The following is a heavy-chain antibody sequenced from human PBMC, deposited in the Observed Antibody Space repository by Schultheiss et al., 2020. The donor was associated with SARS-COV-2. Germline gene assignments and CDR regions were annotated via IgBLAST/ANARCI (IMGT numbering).Heavy chain of an antibody. J-gene: IGHJ4*02. D-gene: IGHD3-10*01. Sequence: GGSLRLSCAASGFTFSSYGMHWVRQAPGKGLEWVAVIWYDGSNKYYADSVKGRFTISRDNSKNSLYLQMNSLRAEDTAVYYCARIRGGGRMVRGVTLDYWGQGTLVTVSS. CDR1: GFTFSSYG. V-gene: IGHV3-33*01. CDR3: ARIRGGGRMVRGVTLDY. CDR2: IWYDGSNK.